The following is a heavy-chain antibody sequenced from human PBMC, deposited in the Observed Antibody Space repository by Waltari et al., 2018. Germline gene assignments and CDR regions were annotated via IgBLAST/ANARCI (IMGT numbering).Heavy chain of an antibody. CDR3: VADYGESD. D-gene: IGHD4-17*01. CDR2: IYYIGST. CDR1: GGSISSSSYY. J-gene: IGHJ4*02. Sequence: QLQLQESGPGLVKPSETLSLNCTVSGGSISSSSYYWGWIRQPPGKGLEWIGSIYYIGSTSYNPTLKSRVTISVDTSKNQFSLKLSSVTAADTAVYYCVADYGESDWGQGTLVTVSS. V-gene: IGHV4-39*01.